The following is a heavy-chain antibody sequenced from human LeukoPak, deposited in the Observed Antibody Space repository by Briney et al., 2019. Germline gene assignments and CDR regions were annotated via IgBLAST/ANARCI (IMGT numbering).Heavy chain of an antibody. CDR2: ISGDGFNT. J-gene: IGHJ1*01. CDR3: AKDNYDSSGSYSFQH. CDR1: AFTFNNYA. V-gene: IGHV3-23*01. Sequence: GGSLRLSCAASAFTFNNYAMTWVRQAPGKGLEWVSAISGDGFNTYYADSVKGRFTIFRDNFRNTLYLQLSSLRAEDTALYFCAKDNYDSSGSYSFQHWGQGTLVTVSS. D-gene: IGHD3-22*01.